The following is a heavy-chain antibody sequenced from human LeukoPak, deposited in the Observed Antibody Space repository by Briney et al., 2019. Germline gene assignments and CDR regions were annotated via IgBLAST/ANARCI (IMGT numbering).Heavy chain of an antibody. CDR2: INSDGSST. D-gene: IGHD3-10*01. Sequence: PGGSLRLSCAASGFTFSNYWMHWVRQAPGKGLVWVSRINSDGSSTNYADSVKGRFTISRDNAKNSLYLQMNSLRAEDTAVYYCARDGRGGDYGDYWGQGTLVTVSS. CDR1: GFTFSNYW. CDR3: ARDGRGGDYGDY. J-gene: IGHJ4*02. V-gene: IGHV3-74*01.